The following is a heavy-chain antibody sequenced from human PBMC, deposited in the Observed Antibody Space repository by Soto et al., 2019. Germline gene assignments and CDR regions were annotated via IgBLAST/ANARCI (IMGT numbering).Heavy chain of an antibody. Sequence: XESLKISCKGYGCTFTDYWIGWVRQMPGKGLELIGLIYPGDSDTRYSPSFQGRVTISADKSISTAFLQWSSLRASDTAMYYCASQKTVIRGPLSSNWFDPWGQGTLVTVSS. CDR2: IYPGDSDT. V-gene: IGHV5-51*01. D-gene: IGHD1-1*01. J-gene: IGHJ5*02. CDR1: GCTFTDYW. CDR3: ASQKTVIRGPLSSNWFDP.